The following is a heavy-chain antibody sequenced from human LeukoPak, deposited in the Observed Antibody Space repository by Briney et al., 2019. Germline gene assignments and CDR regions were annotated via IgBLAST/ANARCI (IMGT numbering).Heavy chain of an antibody. CDR2: IYTSGST. Sequence: SQTLSLTCTVSGGSISSGSYYWSWIRQPAGRGLEWIGRIYTSGSTNYNPSLKSRVTISVDTSKNQFSLKLSSVTAADTAVYYCARGYSGYVTYWGQGTLVTVSS. CDR3: ARGYSGYVTY. V-gene: IGHV4-61*02. CDR1: GGSISSGSYY. D-gene: IGHD5-12*01. J-gene: IGHJ4*02.